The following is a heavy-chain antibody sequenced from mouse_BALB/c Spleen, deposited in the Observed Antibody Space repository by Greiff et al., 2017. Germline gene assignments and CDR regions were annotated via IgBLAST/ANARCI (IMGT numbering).Heavy chain of an antibody. D-gene: IGHD2-2*01. CDR3: ARSEGYDAYYFDY. Sequence: QVQLQQSGPELVKPGASVRISCKASGYTFTSYYIHWVKQRPGQGLEWIGWIYPGNVNTKYNEKFKGKATLTADKSSSTAYMQLSSLTSENSAVYFCARSEGYDAYYFDYWGQGTTLTVSS. V-gene: IGHV1S56*01. CDR2: IYPGNVNT. CDR1: GYTFTSYY. J-gene: IGHJ2*01.